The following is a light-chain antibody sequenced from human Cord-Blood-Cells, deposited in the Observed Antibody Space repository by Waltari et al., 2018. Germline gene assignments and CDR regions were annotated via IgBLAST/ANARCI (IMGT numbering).Light chain of an antibody. CDR3: QQRSNWPLYT. V-gene: IGKV3-11*01. Sequence: EIVLTQFPATLSLSPGERATLSCRASQCVSSYLAWYQQKPGQAPRLLIYDASNRATGIPARFSGSGSGTDFTHTISSLEPEDFAVYYCQQRSNWPLYTFGHGTKLEIK. CDR2: DAS. CDR1: QCVSSY. J-gene: IGKJ2*01.